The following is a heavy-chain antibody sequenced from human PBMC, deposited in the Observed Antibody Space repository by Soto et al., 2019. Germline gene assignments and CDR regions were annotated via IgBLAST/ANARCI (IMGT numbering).Heavy chain of an antibody. J-gene: IGHJ6*03. D-gene: IGHD3-3*01. V-gene: IGHV3-23*01. Sequence: EVQLLESGGGLVQPGGSLRLSCAASGFTFSSYAMSWVRQAPGKGLEWVSAISGSGGSTYYADSVKGRFTISKDNSKNTLYLQMNSLRAEDTAVYYCAKDSGDDFWSGYYPDMDVWGKGTTVTVSS. CDR1: GFTFSSYA. CDR3: AKDSGDDFWSGYYPDMDV. CDR2: ISGSGGST.